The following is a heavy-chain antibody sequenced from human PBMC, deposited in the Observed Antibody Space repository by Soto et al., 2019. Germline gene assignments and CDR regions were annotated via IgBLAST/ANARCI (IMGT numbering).Heavy chain of an antibody. CDR2: ISYDGSNK. V-gene: IGHV3-30-3*01. Sequence: QVQLVESGGGVVQPGRSLRLSCAASGFTFSSYAMHWVRQAPGKGLEWVAVISYDGSNKYYADSVKGRFTISRDNSKNTLYLQMNSLRAEDTAVYYCARGGEYYDSSDAFDIWGQGTMVTVSS. CDR1: GFTFSSYA. D-gene: IGHD3-22*01. J-gene: IGHJ3*02. CDR3: ARGGEYYDSSDAFDI.